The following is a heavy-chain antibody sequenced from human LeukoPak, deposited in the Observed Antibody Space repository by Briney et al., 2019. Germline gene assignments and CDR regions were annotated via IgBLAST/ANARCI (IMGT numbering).Heavy chain of an antibody. V-gene: IGHV4-59*08. CDR1: GGSIGGYS. CDR3: ARWVSVAGNYFDC. J-gene: IGHJ4*02. D-gene: IGHD6-19*01. CDR2: IYYSGST. Sequence: SETLSLTCTVSGGSIGGYSWSWIRQAPGKELEWIGYIYYSGSTNYNPSPKSRGTMSVDTSKKQFSLRLTSVTAADTAVYYCARWVSVAGNYFDCWGQGTLVTVSS.